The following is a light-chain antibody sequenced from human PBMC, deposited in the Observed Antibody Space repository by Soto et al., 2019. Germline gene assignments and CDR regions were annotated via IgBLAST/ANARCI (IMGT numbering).Light chain of an antibody. J-gene: IGKJ2*01. CDR2: GAS. V-gene: IGKV3-20*01. CDR3: QQYGSSLYT. CDR1: QSVSSSY. Sequence: EIVLTQSPGTLSLSPGARATLSCRASQSVSSSYLDWYQQKPGQAPRLLIYGASSRATGIPDRFSGSGSGTDFTLTISRLEPEDFAVYYCQQYGSSLYTFGQGTKLEIE.